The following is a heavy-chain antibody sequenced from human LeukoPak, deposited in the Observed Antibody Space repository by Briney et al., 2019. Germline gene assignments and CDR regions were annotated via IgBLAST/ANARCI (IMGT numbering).Heavy chain of an antibody. V-gene: IGHV4-59*01. D-gene: IGHD1-26*01. Sequence: SETLSLTCTVSGGSISSYYWSWIRQPPGKGLEWIGYIYYSGSTNYNPSLKSRVTISVDTSKNQFSLKLSSVTAADTAVYYCARGIEEIVGANYYYYYMDVWGKGTTVTVSS. J-gene: IGHJ6*03. CDR1: GGSISSYY. CDR3: ARGIEEIVGANYYYYYMDV. CDR2: IYYSGST.